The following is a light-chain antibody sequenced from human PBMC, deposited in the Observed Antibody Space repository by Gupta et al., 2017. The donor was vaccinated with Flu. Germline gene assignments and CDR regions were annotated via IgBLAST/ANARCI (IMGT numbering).Light chain of an antibody. Sequence: PSSLSACVGDRVTITCRASLRINKYVNWYQHKPGKAPKLLVYAASSLQSGVPSRFSGSGSGTDFTLIISTLQPDDFAPYFCQQTYNTSWTFGQGTNVEI. V-gene: IGKV1-39*01. CDR1: LRINKY. J-gene: IGKJ1*01. CDR3: QQTYNTSWT. CDR2: AAS.